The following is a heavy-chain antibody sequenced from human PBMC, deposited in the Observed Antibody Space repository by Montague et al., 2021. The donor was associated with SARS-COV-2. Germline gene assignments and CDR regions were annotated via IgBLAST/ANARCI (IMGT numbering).Heavy chain of an antibody. Sequence: SLRLSCAASGFAFSSYLMGWVRQVPGKGLEWVSSISTLDSYIYYADSVQGRFTISGDDAKNSLFLQLNSLRVEDTAVYYCARGGYYGSGSLLDSWGQGTLVTVSS. V-gene: IGHV3-21*06. J-gene: IGHJ4*02. CDR3: ARGGYYGSGSLLDS. CDR2: ISTLDSYI. D-gene: IGHD3-10*01. CDR1: GFAFSSYL.